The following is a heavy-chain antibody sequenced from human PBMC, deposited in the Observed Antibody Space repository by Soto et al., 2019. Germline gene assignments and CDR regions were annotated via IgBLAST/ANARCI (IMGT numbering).Heavy chain of an antibody. CDR1: GFTFDNYA. CDR3: AKVSLGATTITDFYYYGIDV. Sequence: GGSLRLSCAASGFTFDNYAMNWVRQAPGKGLEWVSGITGSGENTYYADSVKGRFTISRDNSKNTLYVQLSSLRVEDTAIYYCAKVSLGATTITDFYYYGIDVCRKRTRVTVSS. V-gene: IGHV3-23*01. CDR2: ITGSGENT. D-gene: IGHD1-26*01. J-gene: IGHJ6*04.